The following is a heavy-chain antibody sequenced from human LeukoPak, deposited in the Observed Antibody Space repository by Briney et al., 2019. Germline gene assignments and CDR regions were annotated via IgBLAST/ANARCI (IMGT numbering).Heavy chain of an antibody. CDR3: AKDYYDSLTGWFDY. J-gene: IGHJ4*02. V-gene: IGHV3-11*04. D-gene: IGHD3-9*01. CDR2: ISSSGSTI. Sequence: GGSLRLSCAAPGFTFSDYYMSWIRQAPGKGLEWVSYISSSGSTIYYADSVKGRFTISRDNSKNTLYLQMNSLRAEDTAVYYCAKDYYDSLTGWFDYWGQGTLVTVSS. CDR1: GFTFSDYY.